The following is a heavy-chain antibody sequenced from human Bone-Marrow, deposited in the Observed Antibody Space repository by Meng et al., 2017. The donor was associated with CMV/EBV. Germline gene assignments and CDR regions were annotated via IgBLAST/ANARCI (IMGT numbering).Heavy chain of an antibody. CDR3: ARTPPAAIGWYFDL. D-gene: IGHD2-2*01. CDR2: MSRSGSTI. J-gene: IGHJ2*01. V-gene: IGHV3-11*01. CDR1: GFTFSDYD. Sequence: SGFTFSDYDMSWIRQAPGKGLEWVSYMSRSGSTIWYADSVQGRFTISRDNAKNSLYLQMNSLSAEDTAVYYCARTPPAAIGWYFDLWGRGTLVTVSS.